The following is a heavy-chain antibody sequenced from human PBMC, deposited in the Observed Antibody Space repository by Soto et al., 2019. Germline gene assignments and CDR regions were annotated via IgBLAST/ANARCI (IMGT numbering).Heavy chain of an antibody. D-gene: IGHD1-26*01. CDR3: ARGGGSDSFDY. Sequence: SEPLSLTCTASCASITFGGYSCSWIRQTPGKGLEWIGYINHLETTFYNPSFESRLTLSIDRAKNQFSLKLHSMSAADRAVYFCARGGGSDSFDYWGQGILVTVSS. CDR2: INHLETT. CDR1: CASITFGGYS. V-gene: IGHV4-30-2*01. J-gene: IGHJ4*02.